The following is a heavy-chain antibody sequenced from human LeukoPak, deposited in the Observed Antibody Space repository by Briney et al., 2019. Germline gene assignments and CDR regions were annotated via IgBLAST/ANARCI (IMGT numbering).Heavy chain of an antibody. CDR2: IIPIFGTA. J-gene: IGHJ6*03. Sequence: GASAKVSCKASGGTFSSYAISWVRQAPGQGLEWMGGIIPIFGTANYAQKFQGRVTITTDESTSTAYMELSSLRSEDTAVYYCASGRMRYYYYMDVWGKGTTVTVSS. V-gene: IGHV1-69*05. CDR3: ASGRMRYYYYMDV. CDR1: GGTFSSYA.